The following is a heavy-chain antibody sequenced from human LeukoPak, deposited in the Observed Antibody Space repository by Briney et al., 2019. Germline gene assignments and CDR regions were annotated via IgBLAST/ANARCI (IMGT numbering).Heavy chain of an antibody. D-gene: IGHD3-3*01. J-gene: IGHJ4*02. CDR1: GFSLSTSGVG. CDR2: IYWNDDK. V-gene: IGHV2-5*01. Sequence: SDPTLVKPTQTLTLTCTFSGFSLSTSGVGVGWIRQPPGKALEWLALIYWNDDKRYSPSLKSRLTITKDTSKNQVVLTMTNMDPVDTATYYCAHSRPPYYDFWSGLGGYFDYWGQGTLVTVSS. CDR3: AHSRPPYYDFWSGLGGYFDY.